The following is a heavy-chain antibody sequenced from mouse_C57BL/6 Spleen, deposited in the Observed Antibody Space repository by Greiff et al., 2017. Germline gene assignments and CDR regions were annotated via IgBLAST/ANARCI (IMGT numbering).Heavy chain of an antibody. CDR3: AREDYYPPFDY. J-gene: IGHJ2*01. V-gene: IGHV1-19*01. D-gene: IGHD1-1*01. CDR2: INPYNGGT. CDR1: GYTFTDYY. Sequence: EVQLQQSGPVLVKPGASVKMSCKASGYTFTDYYMNWVKQSHGKSLEWIGVINPYNGGTSYNQKFKGKATLTVDKSSSTAYMELNSLTTEDSAVYYCAREDYYPPFDYWGQGTTLTVSS.